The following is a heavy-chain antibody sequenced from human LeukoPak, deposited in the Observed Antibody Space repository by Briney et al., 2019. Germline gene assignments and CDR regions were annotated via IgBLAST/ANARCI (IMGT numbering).Heavy chain of an antibody. D-gene: IGHD5/OR15-5a*01. CDR2: MQSNGNS. CDR1: GDSISTYH. Sequence: SETLSLTCTVSGDSISTYHWNWIRKPPGKGLEWIGYMQSNGNSKYNPSLRSRVTIFIDTSKSQVALILSSVTAADTAVYYCARANPSTFVYYMDVWGKGTTVTVSS. J-gene: IGHJ6*03. V-gene: IGHV4-59*01. CDR3: ARANPSTFVYYMDV.